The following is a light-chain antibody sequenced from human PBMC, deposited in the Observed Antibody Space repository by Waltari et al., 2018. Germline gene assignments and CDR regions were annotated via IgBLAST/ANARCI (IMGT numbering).Light chain of an antibody. CDR1: SSDIGTYNL. CDR3: SSYAGGSWV. Sequence: QSALTQPASVSGSPGQSITISCTGTSSDIGTYNLVSWCQQYPGKVPKLIIYEVSKRPSGVSNYFSGFKAGNTASLTIAGLQAEDEAHYYCSSYAGGSWVFGRGTKVTVL. CDR2: EVS. V-gene: IGLV2-23*02. J-gene: IGLJ3*02.